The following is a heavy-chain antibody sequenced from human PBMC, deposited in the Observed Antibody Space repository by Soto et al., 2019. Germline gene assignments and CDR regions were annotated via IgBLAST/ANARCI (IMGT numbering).Heavy chain of an antibody. D-gene: IGHD3-22*01. V-gene: IGHV1-18*01. J-gene: IGHJ4*02. CDR3: ARGWDASYYYDSSGYYPPGY. Sequence: ASVKVSCKASGYTFTSYGISWVRQAPGQGLEWMGWISAYSGNTNYAQKLQGRVTMTTDTSTSTAYMELRSLRSDDTAVYYCARGWDASYYYDSSGYYPPGYWGQGTLVTVS. CDR2: ISAYSGNT. CDR1: GYTFTSYG.